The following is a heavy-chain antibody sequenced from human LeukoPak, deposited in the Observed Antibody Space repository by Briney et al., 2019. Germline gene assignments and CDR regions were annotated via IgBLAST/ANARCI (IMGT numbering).Heavy chain of an antibody. D-gene: IGHD1-1*01. CDR1: GYTFTYYA. CDR2: ISGYNGNT. J-gene: IGHJ4*02. CDR3: ARDTITYGTPADY. V-gene: IGHV1-18*01. Sequence: ASVKVSCKTSGYTFTYYAVSWVRQAPGQGLEWMGWISGYNGNTNYAQEFQGRVTMTTDTSTSTAYVELRSLRSDDTAVYFCARDTITYGTPADYWGQGTLVTVSS.